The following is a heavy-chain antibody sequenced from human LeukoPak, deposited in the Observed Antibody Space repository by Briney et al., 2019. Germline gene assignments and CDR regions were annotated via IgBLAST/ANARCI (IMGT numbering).Heavy chain of an antibody. D-gene: IGHD3-10*01. V-gene: IGHV3-23*01. CDR3: AKVTLLWFGESSFDY. CDR2: ISGSGGST. J-gene: IGHJ4*02. CDR1: GFTFSSYA. Sequence: PGGSLRLSCAASGFTFSSYAMSWVRQAPGKGLEWVSAISGSGGSTYYADSVKGRFTISRDNSKNTLYLQMNSLRAEDTAVYYCAKVTLLWFGESSFDYWGQGTLVTVSS.